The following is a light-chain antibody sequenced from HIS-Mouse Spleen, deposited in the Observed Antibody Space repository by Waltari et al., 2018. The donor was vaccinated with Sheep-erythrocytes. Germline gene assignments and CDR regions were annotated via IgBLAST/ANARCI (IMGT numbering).Light chain of an antibody. CDR1: QGISSA. CDR2: DAS. V-gene: IGKV1-13*02. Sequence: AIQLTQSPSSLSASVGDRVTIPCRASQGISSALAWYQQKPGKAPKLLIYDASSLESGVPSRFSGSGSGTDFTLTISSLQPEDFATYYCQQANSFPITFGQGTRLEIK. J-gene: IGKJ5*01. CDR3: QQANSFPIT.